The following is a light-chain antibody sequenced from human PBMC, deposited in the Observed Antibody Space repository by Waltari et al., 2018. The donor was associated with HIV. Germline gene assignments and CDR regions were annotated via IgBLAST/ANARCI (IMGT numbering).Light chain of an antibody. CDR3: CSYTGTYTFV. CDR2: EVN. J-gene: IGLJ2*01. V-gene: IGLV2-11*01. Sequence: QSALTQPRSVSGSPGQSVTISCSGASSDVGGYNYVSWYKQHPGKAPKVMMYEVNKRPSVCPDRFSGSKSGNTASLTISGLQAEDEADYYCCSYTGTYTFVFGGGTKLTVL. CDR1: SSDVGGYNY.